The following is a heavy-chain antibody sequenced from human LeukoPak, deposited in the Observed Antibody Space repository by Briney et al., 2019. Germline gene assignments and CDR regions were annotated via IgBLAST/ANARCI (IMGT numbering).Heavy chain of an antibody. D-gene: IGHD3-22*01. CDR3: AKDHYYDSSGYPYAFGI. CDR2: ISGSGGST. V-gene: IGHV3-23*01. J-gene: IGHJ3*02. CDR1: GFTFSSSA. Sequence: GGSLRLSCAASGFTFSSSAMSWVRQAPGKGLEWVSAISGSGGSTYYADSVKGRFTISRDNSKNTLYLQMNSLRAEDTAVYYCAKDHYYDSSGYPYAFGIWGQGTMVTVSS.